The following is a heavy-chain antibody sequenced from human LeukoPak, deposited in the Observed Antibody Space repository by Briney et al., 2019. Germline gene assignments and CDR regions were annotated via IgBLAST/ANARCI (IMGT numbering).Heavy chain of an antibody. J-gene: IGHJ5*02. V-gene: IGHV4-39*01. CDR3: ASQPFPGYQVGWFDP. CDR1: GGSISSSSYY. Sequence: SETLSLTCTVSGGSISSSSYYWGWIRQPPGKGLEWIGSIYYSGSTYYNPSLKSRDTISVDTSKNQFSLKLSSVTAADTAVYYCASQPFPGYQVGWFDPWGQGTLVTVSS. CDR2: IYYSGST. D-gene: IGHD1-26*01.